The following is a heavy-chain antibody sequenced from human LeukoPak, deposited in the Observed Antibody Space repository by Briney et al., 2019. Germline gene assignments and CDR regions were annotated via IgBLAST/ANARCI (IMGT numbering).Heavy chain of an antibody. CDR1: GGSISSHY. CDR2: IYYSGST. D-gene: IGHD6-6*01. V-gene: IGHV4-59*11. Sequence: SETLSLTCTVSGGSISSHYWSWIRQPPGKGLEWIGYIYYSGSTNYNPSLKSRVTISVDTSKNQFSLKLSSVTAADTAVYYCARYLGARPNYFDYWGQGTLVTVSS. J-gene: IGHJ4*02. CDR3: ARYLGARPNYFDY.